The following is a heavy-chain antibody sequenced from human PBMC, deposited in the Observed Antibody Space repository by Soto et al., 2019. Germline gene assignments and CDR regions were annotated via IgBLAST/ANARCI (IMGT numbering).Heavy chain of an antibody. D-gene: IGHD3-10*01. Sequence: QVQLVESGGGVVQPGRSLRLSCAASGFTFSSYGMHWVRQAPGKGLEWVAIISYDGSDKYYADSVKGRFTISRDNSKNTLYLQMNSLRAEDTAVYYCAKDVAGYYYGSGSTVKKGRVDYYYYYYMDVWGKGTTVTVSS. CDR2: ISYDGSDK. V-gene: IGHV3-30*18. CDR1: GFTFSSYG. J-gene: IGHJ6*03. CDR3: AKDVAGYYYGSGSTVKKGRVDYYYYYYMDV.